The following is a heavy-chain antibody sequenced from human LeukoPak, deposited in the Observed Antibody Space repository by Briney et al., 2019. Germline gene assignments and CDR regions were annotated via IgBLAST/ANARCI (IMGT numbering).Heavy chain of an antibody. CDR2: ISSGGNT. J-gene: IGHJ6*03. D-gene: IGHD2-15*01. CDR1: GFTVSSNY. CDR3: ARGSYCGGGSYYYYYYMDV. V-gene: IGHV3-53*01. Sequence: GGSLRLSCAASGFTVSSNYMSWVCQAPGKGLEWVSVISSGGNTYYADSVKGRFTISRDNSKNTLYLQMNSLRAEDTAVYYCARGSYCGGGSYYYYYYMDVWGKGTTVTISS.